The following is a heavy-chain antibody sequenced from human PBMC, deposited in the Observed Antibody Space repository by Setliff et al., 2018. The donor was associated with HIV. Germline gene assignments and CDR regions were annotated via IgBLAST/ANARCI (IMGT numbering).Heavy chain of an antibody. CDR3: ARATQLRSGVVDPAAKYFYYYMDV. Sequence: LRLSCAASEFTFSSYWMSWVRQAPGKGLEWVANIKQDGSEKYYVDSVRGRFTISRDNAKNSLYLQINSLRAEDTAVYYCARATQLRSGVVDPAAKYFYYYMDVWGKGTTVTVSS. V-gene: IGHV3-7*01. J-gene: IGHJ6*03. CDR2: IKQDGSEK. D-gene: IGHD2-2*01. CDR1: EFTFSSYW.